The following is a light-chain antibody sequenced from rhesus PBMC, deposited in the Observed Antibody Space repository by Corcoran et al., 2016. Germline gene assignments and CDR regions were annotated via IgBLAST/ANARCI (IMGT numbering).Light chain of an antibody. J-gene: IGKJ1*01. V-gene: IGKV3-24*04. CDR3: QQSSNLWT. CDR2: GAS. Sequence: ETVVTQSPATLALSPGERATLSCRASQSVGSYLAWYQQKPGHAPRLLIYGASRRATGIPDRFSGSGAGTYFTLTISSLEPEDGGVYYCQQSSNLWTFGQGTKVEIK. CDR1: QSVGSY.